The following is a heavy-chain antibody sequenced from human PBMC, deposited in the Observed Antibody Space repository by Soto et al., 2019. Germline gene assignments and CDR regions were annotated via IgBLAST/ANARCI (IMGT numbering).Heavy chain of an antibody. Sequence: GESLKISCKGSGYSFAGHWITWVRQKPGKGLEWMGRIDPSDSQTYYSPSFRGHVTISATKSITTVFLQWSSLRASDTAMYYCARQIYDSDTGPNFQYYFESWGQGTPVTVSS. CDR1: GYSFAGHW. D-gene: IGHD3-22*01. CDR2: IDPSDSQT. J-gene: IGHJ4*02. V-gene: IGHV5-10-1*01. CDR3: ARQIYDSDTGPNFQYYFES.